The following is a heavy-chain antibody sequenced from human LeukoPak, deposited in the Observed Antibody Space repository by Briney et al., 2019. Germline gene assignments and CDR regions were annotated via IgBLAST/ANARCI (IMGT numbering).Heavy chain of an antibody. CDR2: IYYSGST. J-gene: IGHJ6*03. D-gene: IGHD3-3*01. V-gene: IGHV4-39*01. Sequence: SETLSLTCTVSGGSISSSSYYWGWIRQPPGKGLEWIGSIYYSGSTYYNPSLKSRVTISVDTSKNQFSLKLSSVTAADTAVYYCVYDFWSGYSTYYYYYYMDVWGKGTTVTVSS. CDR3: VYDFWSGYSTYYYYYYMDV. CDR1: GGSISSSSYY.